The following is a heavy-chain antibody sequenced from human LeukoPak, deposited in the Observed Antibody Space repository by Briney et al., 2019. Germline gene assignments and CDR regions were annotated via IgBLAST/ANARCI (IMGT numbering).Heavy chain of an antibody. D-gene: IGHD6-19*01. CDR1: GYTFTGYY. CDR2: INPNSGGT. V-gene: IGHV1-2*02. CDR3: ARGPRYSSGWYKDY. Sequence: GASVKVSCKASGYTFTGYYMHWVRQAPGQGLEWMGWINPNSGGTNYAQKFQGRVTMTRDTSISTAYMELSGLRSDDTAVYYCARGPRYSSGWYKDYWGQGTLVTVSS. J-gene: IGHJ4*02.